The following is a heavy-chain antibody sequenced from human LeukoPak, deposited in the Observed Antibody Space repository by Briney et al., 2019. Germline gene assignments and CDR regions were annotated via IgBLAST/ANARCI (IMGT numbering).Heavy chain of an antibody. CDR1: GFTFSSYE. CDR2: ISSSGSTI. D-gene: IGHD3-10*01. Sequence: GGSLRLSCAASGFTFSSYEMNWVRQAPGKGLEWVSYISSSGSTIYYADSVKGRFTISRDNSKNTLYLQMNSLRAEDTAVYYCARGKYYFGSGSLYGLDVWGQGTTVTVSS. CDR3: ARGKYYFGSGSLYGLDV. J-gene: IGHJ6*02. V-gene: IGHV3-48*03.